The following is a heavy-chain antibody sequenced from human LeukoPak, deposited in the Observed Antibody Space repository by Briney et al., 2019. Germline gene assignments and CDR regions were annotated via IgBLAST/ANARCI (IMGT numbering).Heavy chain of an antibody. CDR2: IYPYDSDT. V-gene: IGHV5-51*01. D-gene: IGHD6-6*01. CDR3: ARQLRESITANWFDP. J-gene: IGHJ5*02. Sequence: GESLKISCKGSGYSFSTYWIARVRQMPGKGLEWMGIIYPYDSDTRYSPSFQGQVTISADKSISTAYLQWSSLRASDTAMYYCARQLRESITANWFDPWGQGTQVTVYS. CDR1: GYSFSTYW.